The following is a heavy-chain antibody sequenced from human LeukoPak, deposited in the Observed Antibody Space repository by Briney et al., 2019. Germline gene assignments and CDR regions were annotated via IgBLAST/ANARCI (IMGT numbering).Heavy chain of an antibody. CDR2: FDPEDGET. Sequence: ASVKVSCKVSGYTLTELSMHWVRQAPGKGLEWMGGFDPEDGETIYAQKFQGRVTMTEDTSTDTAYMELSSLRSEDTAVYYCACLIAYDYGVLGMDVWGQGTTVTVSS. CDR3: ACLIAYDYGVLGMDV. CDR1: GYTLTELS. V-gene: IGHV1-24*01. J-gene: IGHJ6*02. D-gene: IGHD4-17*01.